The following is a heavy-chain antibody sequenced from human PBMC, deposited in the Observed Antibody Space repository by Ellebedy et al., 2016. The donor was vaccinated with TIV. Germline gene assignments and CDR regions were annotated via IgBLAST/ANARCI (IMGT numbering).Heavy chain of an antibody. Sequence: GESLKISXAASGFTFRSYGIHWVRQDPGKGLEWVAVISYDGSNKYYADSVKGRFTISRDNSNDTLYLQMNTLRAEDTAVYFCARARGYNYDYSDYWGQGTLVTVSS. CDR2: ISYDGSNK. CDR3: ARARGYNYDYSDY. V-gene: IGHV3-30*03. J-gene: IGHJ4*02. CDR1: GFTFRSYG. D-gene: IGHD5-18*01.